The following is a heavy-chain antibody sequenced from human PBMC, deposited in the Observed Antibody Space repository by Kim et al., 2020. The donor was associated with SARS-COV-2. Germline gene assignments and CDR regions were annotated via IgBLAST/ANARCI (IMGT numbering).Heavy chain of an antibody. Sequence: SETLSLTCAVYGGSFSGYYWSWIRQPPGKGLEWIGEINHSGSTNYNPSLKSRVTISVDTSKNQFSLKLSSVTAADTAVYYCARVLVLYYYGSGSYYNGPYYFDYWGQGTLVTVSS. CDR1: GGSFSGYY. V-gene: IGHV4-34*01. CDR2: INHSGST. J-gene: IGHJ4*02. CDR3: ARVLVLYYYGSGSYYNGPYYFDY. D-gene: IGHD3-10*01.